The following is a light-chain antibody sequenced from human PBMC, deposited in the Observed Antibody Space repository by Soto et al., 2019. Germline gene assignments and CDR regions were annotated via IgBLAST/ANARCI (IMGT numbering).Light chain of an antibody. V-gene: IGKV3-11*01. J-gene: IGKJ3*01. CDR2: DAS. CDR3: QHRSSWPGA. Sequence: EVGLTQSPKTLSLSPGERATLSCRASQSVSSFLAWYQQKPGQAPRLLIYDASNRATGIPARFSGSGSGTDFTLTISSLEPEDFAVYYCQHRSSWPGAFGPGTKVDIK. CDR1: QSVSSF.